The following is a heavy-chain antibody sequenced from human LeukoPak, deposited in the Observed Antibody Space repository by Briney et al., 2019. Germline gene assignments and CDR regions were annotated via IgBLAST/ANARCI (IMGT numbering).Heavy chain of an antibody. CDR1: GYTFTNYG. V-gene: IGHV1-18*01. CDR3: ARASGSSWYFENDY. D-gene: IGHD6-13*01. Sequence: ASVKVSFKASGYTFTNYGISWVRQAPGQGLEWMGWISAYNGNTNYAQKLQDRVTMTTDTSASTAYMELRSLRSDDTAVYYCARASGSSWYFENDYWGQGTLVTVSS. J-gene: IGHJ4*02. CDR2: ISAYNGNT.